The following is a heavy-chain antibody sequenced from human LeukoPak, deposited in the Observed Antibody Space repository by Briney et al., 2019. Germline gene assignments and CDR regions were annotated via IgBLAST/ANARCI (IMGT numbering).Heavy chain of an antibody. CDR2: IGTAGDT. CDR1: GFTFSSYD. CDR3: AGGGGPVRGAANINDYYYYYGMDV. Sequence: GGSLGLSCAASGFTFSSYDMHWVRQATGKGLEWVSAIGTAGDTYYPGSVKGRFTISRENAKNSLYLQMNGLRAGDTAVYYCAGGGGPVRGAANINDYYYYYGMDVWGQGTTVTASS. V-gene: IGHV3-13*01. D-gene: IGHD3-10*01. J-gene: IGHJ6*02.